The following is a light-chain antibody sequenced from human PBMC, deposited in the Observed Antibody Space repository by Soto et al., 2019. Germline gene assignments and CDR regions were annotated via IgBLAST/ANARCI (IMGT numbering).Light chain of an antibody. CDR1: SSNIGNNA. CDR3: AAWDDTLHGPV. Sequence: QSVLTQPPSVSEAPRQRVTISCSGSSSNIGNNAVNWYKQFPGKAPKLLIYYDDLVPSGVSDRFSGSKSGTSASLAIRGLQSEDEADYYCAAWDDTLHGPVFGGGTKLTVL. V-gene: IGLV1-36*01. J-gene: IGLJ2*01. CDR2: YDD.